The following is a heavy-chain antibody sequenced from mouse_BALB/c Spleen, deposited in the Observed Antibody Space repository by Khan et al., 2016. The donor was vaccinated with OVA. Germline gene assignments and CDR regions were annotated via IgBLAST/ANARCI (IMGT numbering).Heavy chain of an antibody. CDR3: ARIYGGDFDY. CDR2: IRNSGNT. D-gene: IGHD1-1*01. Sequence: EVQLEESGPGLVKPSQSLSLTCTVTGYSITSDYAWNWIRQFPGNKLEWMGYIRNSGNTKYNPSLKSRISITRDKSANQFFLQLNSVTIEDTATYYGARIYGGDFDYWGQGTTLTGSS. V-gene: IGHV3-2*02. J-gene: IGHJ2*01. CDR1: GYSITSDYA.